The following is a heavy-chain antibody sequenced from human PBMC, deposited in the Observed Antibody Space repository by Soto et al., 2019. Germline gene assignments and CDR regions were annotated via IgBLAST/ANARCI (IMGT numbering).Heavy chain of an antibody. CDR3: SKDRAVVVPPNHYYGMGV. J-gene: IGHJ6*02. CDR1: GFTFSSYA. D-gene: IGHD2-2*01. CDR2: ISGSGGST. Sequence: GGSLRLSCAASGFTFSSYAMSWVRQAPGKGLEWVSAISGSGGSTYYADSVKGRFTISRDNSKNTLYLQMNSRRAEDTAVYDCSKDRAVVVPPNHYYGMGVWGQGTTVTVSS. V-gene: IGHV3-23*01.